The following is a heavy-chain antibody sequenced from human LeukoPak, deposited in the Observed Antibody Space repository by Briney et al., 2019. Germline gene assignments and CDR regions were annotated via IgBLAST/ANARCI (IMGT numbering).Heavy chain of an antibody. Sequence: GGSLRLSCAASGFSVSTTHMTWVRQAPGKGLECVSVIHRDGSTHYGDSVKGRFIVSRDNFKNTIYLQMSSLRAEDTAVYYCEGDLFRGDYYDSSGFPNHFGYWGQGTQVTVSS. J-gene: IGHJ4*02. CDR1: GFSVSTTH. D-gene: IGHD3-22*01. CDR2: IHRDGST. V-gene: IGHV3-66*01. CDR3: EGDLFRGDYYDSSGFPNHFGY.